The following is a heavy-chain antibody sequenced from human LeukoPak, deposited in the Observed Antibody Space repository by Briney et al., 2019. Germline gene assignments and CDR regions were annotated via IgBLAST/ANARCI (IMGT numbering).Heavy chain of an antibody. CDR3: AREAVAGTYYFDY. V-gene: IGHV3-30*04. CDR1: GFTFSSYA. D-gene: IGHD6-19*01. CDR2: ISYDGSNK. Sequence: GGSLRLSCVASGFTFSSYAMHWVRQAPGKGLEWVAVISYDGSNKYYADSVKGRFTISRDNSKNTLYLQMNSLRAEDTAVYYCAREAVAGTYYFDYWGQGTLVTVSS. J-gene: IGHJ4*02.